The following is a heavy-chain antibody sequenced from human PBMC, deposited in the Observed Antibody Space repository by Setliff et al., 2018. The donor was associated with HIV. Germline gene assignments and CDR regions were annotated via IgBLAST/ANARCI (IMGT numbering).Heavy chain of an antibody. Sequence: PSETLSLTCTVSGSSISGYYWSWIRQSPGKGLEWIGHIYSTGSTNYNPSLKSRVTISVDTSKNQFSLKLTSVTAADTAVYYCARHEIGGYSYYFDYWGQGTLVTVSS. CDR3: ARHEIGGYSYYFDY. J-gene: IGHJ4*02. V-gene: IGHV4-4*09. D-gene: IGHD5-18*01. CDR1: GSSISGYY. CDR2: IYSTGST.